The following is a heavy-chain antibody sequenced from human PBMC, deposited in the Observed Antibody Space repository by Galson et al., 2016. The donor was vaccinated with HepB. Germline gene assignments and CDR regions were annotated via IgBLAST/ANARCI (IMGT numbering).Heavy chain of an antibody. CDR1: GYSFTSYW. CDR3: ARLAAGGDHGSSYSYYFGMDG. D-gene: IGHD6-13*01. J-gene: IGHJ6*02. V-gene: IGHV5-51*01. CDR2: IYPGDSDT. Sequence: QSGAEVKKPGESLKISCKGSGYSFTSYWIGWVRQMPGKGLECMGIIYPGDSDTRYSPSFQGQVTTSADKSISTAYLQWGSLKASDTAMFYCARLAAGGDHGSSYSYYFGMDGWGQGATVTVSS.